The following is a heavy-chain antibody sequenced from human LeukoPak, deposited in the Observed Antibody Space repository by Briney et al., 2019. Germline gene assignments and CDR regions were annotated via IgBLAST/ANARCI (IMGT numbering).Heavy chain of an antibody. V-gene: IGHV3-13*01. CDR2: VGSAGDT. D-gene: IGHD6-19*01. J-gene: IGHJ6*02. CDR3: ARENVLAVAGKNYYYGMDV. Sequence: GGSLRLSCAASGFTLSNYVMHWVRRPAGKGLEWVSTVGSAGDTYYTDSVKGRFTSSRDNAKNSFFLQMNSLRAGDTAVYYCARENVLAVAGKNYYYGMDVWGQGITVTVSS. CDR1: GFTLSNYV.